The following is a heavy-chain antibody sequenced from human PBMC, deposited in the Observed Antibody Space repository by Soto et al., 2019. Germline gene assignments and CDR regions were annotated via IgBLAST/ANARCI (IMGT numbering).Heavy chain of an antibody. CDR2: IGGSGGST. CDR1: GFTFSNYA. CDR3: AKDQVGRYFDLPDY. V-gene: IGHV3-23*01. D-gene: IGHD3-9*01. J-gene: IGHJ4*02. Sequence: PGGSLRLSCAASGFTFSNYAMGWVRQASGKGLEWVSSIGGSGGSTYYADSVKGRFTISRDNSKNTLYLQMNSLRAEDTAVYYRAKDQVGRYFDLPDYWGQGTLVTVSS.